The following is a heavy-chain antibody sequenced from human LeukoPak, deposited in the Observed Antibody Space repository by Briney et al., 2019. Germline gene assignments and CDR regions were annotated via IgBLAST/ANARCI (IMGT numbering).Heavy chain of an antibody. J-gene: IGHJ3*02. CDR3: ARRNGDYGDAFDI. CDR1: GYSISSGYY. D-gene: IGHD4-17*01. CDR2: IYHSGST. V-gene: IGHV4-38-2*01. Sequence: SETLSLACAVSGYSISSGYYWGWIRQPPGKGLEWIGSIYHSGSTYYNPSLKCRVTISVDTSKNQFSLKLSSVTAADTAVYYCARRNGDYGDAFDIWGQGTMVTVSS.